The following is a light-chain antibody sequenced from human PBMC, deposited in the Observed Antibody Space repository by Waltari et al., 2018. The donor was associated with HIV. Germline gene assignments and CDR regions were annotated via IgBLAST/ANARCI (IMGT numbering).Light chain of an antibody. J-gene: IGLJ1*01. Sequence: QSVLTQPPSVSGAPGQRVTISCTGSSSNIGADCDVQWYQQLPGSAPKLLIYDNNNRPSGVPDRFSGSQSGTSASLAVTGLQAEDEADYFCQSYDIALNTYVFGTGTNVAVL. CDR3: QSYDIALNTYV. CDR2: DNN. CDR1: SSNIGADCD. V-gene: IGLV1-40*01.